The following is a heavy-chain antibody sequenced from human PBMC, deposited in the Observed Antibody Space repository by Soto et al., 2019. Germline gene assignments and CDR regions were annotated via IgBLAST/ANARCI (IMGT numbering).Heavy chain of an antibody. CDR3: ATGGRGYSSAPRFYFEF. CDR1: GGTFSSNA. V-gene: IGHV1-69*12. D-gene: IGHD5-18*01. Sequence: QVQLVQSGAEVKKPGSSVKVTCKASGGTFSSNAISWVRQAPGQGLEWMGGIITIFGTAHYAQKFQGRVTITADESTRTADMALSSLKTEGTAVDYCATGGRGYSSAPRFYFEFWGQGTLVTVSS. CDR2: IITIFGTA. J-gene: IGHJ4*02.